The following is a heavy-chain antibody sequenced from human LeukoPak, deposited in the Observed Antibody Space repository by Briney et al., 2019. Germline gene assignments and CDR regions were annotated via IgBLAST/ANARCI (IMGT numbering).Heavy chain of an antibody. CDR1: GFTFGGYG. CDR2: IAYDGSRA. J-gene: IGHJ4*02. Sequence: GRSLRLSCAGSGFTFGGYGMHWFCQTPGKGLEWVAVIAYDGSRAFYADSVKGRFTISRDNSKNTMSVQMDDLRAEDTAVYYCTRYNNDHFDYWGQGTLGTVSS. V-gene: IGHV3-33*01. CDR3: TRYNNDHFDY. D-gene: IGHD1-14*01.